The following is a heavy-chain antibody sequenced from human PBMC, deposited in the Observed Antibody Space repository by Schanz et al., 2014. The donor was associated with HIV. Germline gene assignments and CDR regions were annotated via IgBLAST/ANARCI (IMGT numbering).Heavy chain of an antibody. CDR1: GFTFRTYS. CDR2: ITSAGDI. J-gene: IGHJ4*02. Sequence: DVNLVESGGGLVQPGGSLRLSCAASGFTFRTYSMKWVRQAPGKGLEWVSSITSAGDIYYADSVKGRFTISRDNSKDTLYLQMNSLRAEDTAVYYCARGLPRFAVTTLDSWGQGTLVTVSS. V-gene: IGHV3-21*01. CDR3: ARGLPRFAVTTLDS. D-gene: IGHD4-17*01.